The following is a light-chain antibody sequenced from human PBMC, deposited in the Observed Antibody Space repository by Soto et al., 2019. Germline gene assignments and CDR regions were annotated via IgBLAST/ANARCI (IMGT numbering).Light chain of an antibody. CDR1: SVDINY. CDR3: SSYAGRDIWV. J-gene: IGLJ3*02. CDR2: GVT. V-gene: IGLV2-8*01. Sequence: QSVLTQPPSASGSRGQSVTISCTGTSVDINYVSWFQQHPGKAPKLIICGVTKRPSGVPDRFSGSKSGNTASLTVSGLQDDAEADYYCSSYAGRDIWVFGGGTKLTVL.